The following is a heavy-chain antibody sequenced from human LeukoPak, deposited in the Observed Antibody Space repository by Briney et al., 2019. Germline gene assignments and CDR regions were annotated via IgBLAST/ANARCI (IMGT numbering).Heavy chain of an antibody. CDR3: ARHWVAAAAPALNWFDP. CDR1: GGSFSGYY. J-gene: IGHJ5*02. V-gene: IGHV4-34*01. D-gene: IGHD6-13*01. CDR2: IYYSGST. Sequence: SETLSLTCAVYGGSFSGYYWSWIRQPPGKGLEWIGSIYYSGSTYYNPSLKSRVTISVDTSKNQFSLKLSSVTAADTAVYYCARHWVAAAAPALNWFDPWGQGTLVTVSS.